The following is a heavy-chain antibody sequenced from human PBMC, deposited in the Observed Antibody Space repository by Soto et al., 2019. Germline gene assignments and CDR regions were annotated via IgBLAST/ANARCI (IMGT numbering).Heavy chain of an antibody. V-gene: IGHV4-34*01. CDR3: AREDREGYYGSGPKVSYGMDV. D-gene: IGHD3-10*01. J-gene: IGHJ6*02. Sequence: SETLSLTCAVYGGSFSGYYWSWIRQPPGKGLEWIGEINHSGSTNYNPSLKSRVTISVDTSKNQFSLKLSSVTAADTAVYYCAREDREGYYGSGPKVSYGMDVWGQGTTVTVSS. CDR1: GGSFSGYY. CDR2: INHSGST.